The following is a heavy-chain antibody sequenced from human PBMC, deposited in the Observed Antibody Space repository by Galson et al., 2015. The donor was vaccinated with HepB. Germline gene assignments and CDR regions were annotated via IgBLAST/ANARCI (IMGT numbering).Heavy chain of an antibody. CDR3: ARREFYYGSGSYYNT. J-gene: IGHJ5*02. CDR1: GYTFTSYG. D-gene: IGHD3-10*01. CDR2: ISAYNGNT. Sequence: SVKVSCKASGYTFTSYGISWVRQAPGQGLEWMGWISAYNGNTNYAQKLQGRVTMTTDTSTSTAYMELRSLRSDDTAVYYCARREFYYGSGSYYNTWGQGTLVTVSS. V-gene: IGHV1-18*01.